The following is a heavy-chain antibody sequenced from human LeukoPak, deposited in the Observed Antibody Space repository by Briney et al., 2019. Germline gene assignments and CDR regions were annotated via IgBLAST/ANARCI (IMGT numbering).Heavy chain of an antibody. D-gene: IGHD4-11*01. V-gene: IGHV3-64*02. CDR1: GFTFSSYA. J-gene: IGHJ6*03. CDR2: ISSNGGST. CDR3: AKETTAHDGGLYYYYMDV. Sequence: GGSLRLSCAASGFTFSSYAMHWVRQAPGKGLEYVSAISSNGGSTYYADSVKGRFTISRDNSKNSLYLQMNSLRTEDTALYYCAKETTAHDGGLYYYYMDVWGKGTTVTVSS.